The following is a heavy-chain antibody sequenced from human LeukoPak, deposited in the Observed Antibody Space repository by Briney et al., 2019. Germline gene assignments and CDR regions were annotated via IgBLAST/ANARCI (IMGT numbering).Heavy chain of an antibody. J-gene: IGHJ3*01. V-gene: IGHV3-30*02. CDR1: GFTFSNKA. Sequence: GGSLRLSCAATGFTFSNKAMHWVRQAPGKGLEWVAFIQYDGSNKYDADSVKGRFTISRDNSKNMLFLQMNSLRVEDTAVYYCAKEDGSFGVWGQGTMVTVSS. CDR2: IQYDGSNK. D-gene: IGHD3-10*01. CDR3: AKEDGSFGV.